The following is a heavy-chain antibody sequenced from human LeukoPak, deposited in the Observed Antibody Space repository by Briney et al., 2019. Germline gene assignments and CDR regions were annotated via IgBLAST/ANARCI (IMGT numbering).Heavy chain of an antibody. J-gene: IGHJ3*02. CDR1: GFNFSGYY. CDR3: ARWGGITSGYGFDI. D-gene: IGHD2-2*01. Sequence: PGGSLRLSCATSGFNFSGYYMSWIRQAPGNGLEWVSYISGSGNDISYADSVKGRFTISRDNARNSLYLQMNSLRAEDTAVYFCARWGGITSGYGFDIWGKGTMVTVSS. CDR2: ISGSGNDI. V-gene: IGHV3-11*04.